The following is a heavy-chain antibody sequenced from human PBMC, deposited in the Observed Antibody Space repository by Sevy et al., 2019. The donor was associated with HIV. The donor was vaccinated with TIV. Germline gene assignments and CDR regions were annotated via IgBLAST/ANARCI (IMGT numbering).Heavy chain of an antibody. CDR1: GFTFSSYG. V-gene: IGHV3-30*18. J-gene: IGHJ6*02. CDR3: AKDKQVYGDYYYGMDV. CDR2: ISYDGSNK. D-gene: IGHD4-17*01. Sequence: GGSLRLSCAASGFTFSSYGMHWVRQAPGKGLEWVAVISYDGSNKYYADSVKGRFTISRDNSKNTLYLQMNSLRAEDTAVYYCAKDKQVYGDYYYGMDVWSQGTTVTVSS.